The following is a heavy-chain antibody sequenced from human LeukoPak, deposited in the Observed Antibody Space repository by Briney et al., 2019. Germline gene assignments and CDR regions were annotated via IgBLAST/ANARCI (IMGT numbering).Heavy chain of an antibody. D-gene: IGHD2-15*01. CDR3: AKQLGYCSDGSCYFPY. CDR2: ISNNGGYT. J-gene: IGHJ4*02. Sequence: GGSLRLSCAASGFTFSSYAMSWVRQAPGKGLEWVSAISNNGGYTYYADSVQGRFTISRDNSKSTLCLQMNSLRAEDTAVYYCAKQLGYCSDGSCYFPYWGQGTLLTVSS. V-gene: IGHV3-23*01. CDR1: GFTFSSYA.